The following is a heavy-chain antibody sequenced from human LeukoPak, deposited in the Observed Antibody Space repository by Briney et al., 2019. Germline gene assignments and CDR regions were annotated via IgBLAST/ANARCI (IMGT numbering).Heavy chain of an antibody. V-gene: IGHV1-69*13. Sequence: SVKVSCKASGGTFSSYAISWVRQAPGQGLEWMGGIIPIFGTANYEQKFQGRVTITADESTSTAYMELSSLRSEDTAVYYCAREALRLGYCTNGVCYGGGYYYYGMDVWGQGTLVTVSS. CDR2: IIPIFGTA. D-gene: IGHD2-8*01. CDR3: AREALRLGYCTNGVCYGGGYYYYGMDV. J-gene: IGHJ6*02. CDR1: GGTFSSYA.